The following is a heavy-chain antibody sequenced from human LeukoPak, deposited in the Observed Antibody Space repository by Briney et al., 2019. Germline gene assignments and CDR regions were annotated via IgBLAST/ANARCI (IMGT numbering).Heavy chain of an antibody. CDR3: ARVDTMIVVAVPLTDAFDI. Sequence: GASVKVSCKASGYTFTGYYMHWVRQAPGQGLEWMGWINPNSGGTNYALKFQGRVTMTRDTSISTAYMELSRLGSDDTAVYYCARVDTMIVVAVPLTDAFDIWGQGTMVTVSS. V-gene: IGHV1-2*02. CDR1: GYTFTGYY. CDR2: INPNSGGT. D-gene: IGHD3-22*01. J-gene: IGHJ3*02.